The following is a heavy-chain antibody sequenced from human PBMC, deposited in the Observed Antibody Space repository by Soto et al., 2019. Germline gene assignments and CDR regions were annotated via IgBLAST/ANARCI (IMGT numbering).Heavy chain of an antibody. J-gene: IGHJ4*02. CDR3: ARDRGMGGRGTSWFDY. CDR2: ISSDGGNN. CDR1: GFSFSNYA. V-gene: IGHV3-30-3*01. D-gene: IGHD3-10*01. Sequence: QVQLVESGGGVVQPGRSLRLSCAVSGFSFSNYAMHWVRQPPGKGLEWVAVISSDGGNNFYADSVKGRFTISRDDSKSTLYLQMDSLRREDTAVYYCARDRGMGGRGTSWFDYWGQGTLVTVSS.